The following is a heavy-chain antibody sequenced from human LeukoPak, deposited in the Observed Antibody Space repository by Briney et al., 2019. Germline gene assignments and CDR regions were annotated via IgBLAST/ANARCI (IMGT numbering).Heavy chain of an antibody. J-gene: IGHJ4*02. CDR2: INHSGST. V-gene: IGHV4-34*01. CDR1: GGSFSGYY. Sequence: SETLSLTCAVYGGSFSGYYWSWIRQPPGKGLEWIGEINHSGSTNYNPSLKSRVTISVDTSKNQFSLKLSSVTAADTAVYYCARDQRWLPRGLDYWGQGTLVTVSS. D-gene: IGHD6-19*01. CDR3: ARDQRWLPRGLDY.